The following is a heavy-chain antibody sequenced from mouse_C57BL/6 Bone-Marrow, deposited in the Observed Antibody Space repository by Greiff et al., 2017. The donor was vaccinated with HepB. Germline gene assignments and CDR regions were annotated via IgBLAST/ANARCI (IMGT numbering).Heavy chain of an antibody. CDR2: ISDGGSYT. Sequence: EVMLVESGGGLVKPGGSLKLSCAASGFTFSSYAMSWVRQTPEKRLEWVATISDGGSYTYYPDNVKGRFTISRDNAKNNLYLQMSHLKSEDTAMYYCARDYYGPPSMDYWGQGTSVTVSS. V-gene: IGHV5-4*01. CDR3: ARDYYGPPSMDY. D-gene: IGHD1-1*01. J-gene: IGHJ4*01. CDR1: GFTFSSYA.